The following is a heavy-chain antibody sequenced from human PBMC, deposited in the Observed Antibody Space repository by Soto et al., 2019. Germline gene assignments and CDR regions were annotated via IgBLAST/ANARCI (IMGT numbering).Heavy chain of an antibody. V-gene: IGHV4-34*01. Sequence: QVQLQQWGAGLLKPSETLSLTCAVNGGSFSGYYWSWVRQPTGKGLEWIGEIKDGGSTNYSPSLRSRLTISADTSKKQFSLKVTSVTAADTAVYYCARGQEGVVATHWDQGTLVTVSS. CDR2: IKDGGST. CDR1: GGSFSGYY. D-gene: IGHD2-15*01. CDR3: ARGQEGVVATH. J-gene: IGHJ4*02.